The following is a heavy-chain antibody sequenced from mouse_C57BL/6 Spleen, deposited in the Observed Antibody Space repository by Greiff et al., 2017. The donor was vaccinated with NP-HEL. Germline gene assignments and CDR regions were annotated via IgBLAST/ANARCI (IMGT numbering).Heavy chain of an antibody. CDR2: IDPETGGT. CDR1: GYTFTDYE. Sequence: VQLQQSGAELVRPGASVTLSCKASGYTFTDYEMHWVKQTPVHGLEWIGAIDPETGGTAYNQKFKGKAILTADKSSSTAYMELRSLTSEDSAYYYGTRGEDENAMDGWGKAPSVTAAS. CDR3: TRGEDENAMDG. V-gene: IGHV1-15*01. J-gene: IGHJ4*01.